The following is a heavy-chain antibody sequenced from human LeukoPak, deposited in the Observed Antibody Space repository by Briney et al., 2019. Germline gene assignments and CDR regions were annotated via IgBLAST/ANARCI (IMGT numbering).Heavy chain of an antibody. Sequence: GRSLRLSCAASGFTFSSYGMHWVRQAPGKGLEWVAVIWYDGSNKYYADSVKGRFTISRDNSENTLYLQMNSLRAEDTAVYYCAKVTTPGRSYYYYYMDVWGKGTTVTVSS. CDR1: GFTFSSYG. D-gene: IGHD2-15*01. CDR2: IWYDGSNK. J-gene: IGHJ6*03. V-gene: IGHV3-33*06. CDR3: AKVTTPGRSYYYYYMDV.